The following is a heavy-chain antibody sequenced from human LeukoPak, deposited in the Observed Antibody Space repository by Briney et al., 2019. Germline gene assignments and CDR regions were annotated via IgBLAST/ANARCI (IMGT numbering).Heavy chain of an antibody. Sequence: GGSLRLSCAASGFTFTGYGMHLGRQAPDKGLEWVAVISSDGSDKHYADAVKGRFTFSRDNSKNTLYLQMTSLRVEDTAVYYCAKDGDIGGAYYYLDYWGQGALDTVSS. CDR2: ISSDGSDK. V-gene: IGHV3-30*18. CDR3: AKDGDIGGAYYYLDY. CDR1: GFTFTGYG. D-gene: IGHD1-26*01. J-gene: IGHJ4*02.